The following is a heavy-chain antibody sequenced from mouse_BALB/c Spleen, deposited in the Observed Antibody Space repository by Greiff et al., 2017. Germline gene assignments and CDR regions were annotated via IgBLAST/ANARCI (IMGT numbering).Heavy chain of an antibody. D-gene: IGHD1-1*02. CDR2: ISYSGST. Sequence: EVKLVESGPGLVKPSQSLSLTCTVTGYSITSDYAWNWIRQFPGNKLEWMGYISYSGSTSYNPSLKSRISITRDTSKNQFFLQLNSVTTEDTATYYCARDLGGAMDYWGQGTSVTVSS. J-gene: IGHJ4*01. CDR3: ARDLGGAMDY. V-gene: IGHV3-2*02. CDR1: GYSITSDYA.